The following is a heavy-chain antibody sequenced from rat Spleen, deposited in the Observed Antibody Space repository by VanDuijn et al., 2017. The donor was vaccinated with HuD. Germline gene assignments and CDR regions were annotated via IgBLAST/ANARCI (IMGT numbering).Heavy chain of an antibody. CDR1: GFTFSDYY. Sequence: EVQLVESGGGLVQPGRSLKLSCAASGFTFSDYYMAWVRQAPTKGLEWVATIRFDGSSTYYRDSVKGRFTISRDNAESTLYLQMDRLRSEDTATYYCTTDTFITTVVDYFDYWGQGVMVTVSS. J-gene: IGHJ2*01. D-gene: IGHD1-1*01. V-gene: IGHV5-20*01. CDR2: IRFDGSST. CDR3: TTDTFITTVVDYFDY.